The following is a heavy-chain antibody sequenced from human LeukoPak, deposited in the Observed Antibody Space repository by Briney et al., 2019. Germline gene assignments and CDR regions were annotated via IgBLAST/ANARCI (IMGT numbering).Heavy chain of an antibody. Sequence: ASVKVSCKASGYTFTGYYMHWVRQAPGQGLEWMGWVNPNSGGTNYAQKFQGRVTMTRDTSISTAYMELSRLRSYDTAVYYCAREHCSGGSCYHDYWGQGTLVTVSS. CDR2: VNPNSGGT. CDR1: GYTFTGYY. D-gene: IGHD2-15*01. V-gene: IGHV1-2*02. J-gene: IGHJ4*02. CDR3: AREHCSGGSCYHDY.